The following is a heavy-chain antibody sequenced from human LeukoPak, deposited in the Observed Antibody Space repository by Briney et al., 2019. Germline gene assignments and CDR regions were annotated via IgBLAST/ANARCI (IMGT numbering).Heavy chain of an antibody. CDR2: MWEDGSNI. Sequence: GGSLRLSCAASGFTFSTYGMHWVRQAPGKGLEWVAGMWEDGSNIHYADSVKGRFTISRDNSKNTLYLQMNSLRAEDTAVYYCARVGYNSGWYEYWGQGALVTVSS. D-gene: IGHD6-13*01. CDR1: GFTFSTYG. V-gene: IGHV3-33*01. CDR3: ARVGYNSGWYEY. J-gene: IGHJ4*02.